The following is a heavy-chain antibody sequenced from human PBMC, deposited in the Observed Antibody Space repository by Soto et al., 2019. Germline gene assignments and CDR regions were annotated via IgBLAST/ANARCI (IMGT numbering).Heavy chain of an antibody. CDR3: ARERGGYRYVDH. J-gene: IGHJ4*02. V-gene: IGHV1-18*01. CDR1: GYPFSNYG. CDR2: VNIDKGNT. D-gene: IGHD5-18*01. Sequence: QVQLVQSGPEVKKPGASVRVSCKPSGYPFSNYGISWMRQAPGQGLEWMGWVNIDKGNTKYAQKFQDRVTMTTDTSTSTVYLELRSLRSDDTALYYCARERGGYRYVDHWGQGTLVTVSS.